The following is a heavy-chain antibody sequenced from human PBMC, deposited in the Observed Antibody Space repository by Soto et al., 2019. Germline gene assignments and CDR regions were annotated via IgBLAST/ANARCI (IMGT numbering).Heavy chain of an antibody. J-gene: IGHJ5*02. CDR1: GYTFTSYY. D-gene: IGHD4-17*01. CDR3: ARDVRSYGDPNWFDP. Sequence: GASVKVSCKASGYTFTSYYMHWVRQAPGQGLEWMGIINPSGGSTSYAQKFQGRVTMTRDTSTSTVYMELSSLRSEDTAVYYCARDVRSYGDPNWFDPWGQGTLVTVSS. CDR2: INPSGGST. V-gene: IGHV1-46*03.